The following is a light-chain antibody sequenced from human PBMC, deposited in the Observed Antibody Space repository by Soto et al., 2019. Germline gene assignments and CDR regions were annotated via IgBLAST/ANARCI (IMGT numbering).Light chain of an antibody. Sequence: QSALTQPPSASGSPGQSVTISCTGTSSDVGGYNYVSWYQQHPGKAPQLMIYEVSKRPSGVPDRFSGSKSGNTASLTVSGLQAEDEADYYCSSYAGSNNYVFGPGTKLTVL. J-gene: IGLJ1*01. V-gene: IGLV2-8*01. CDR3: SSYAGSNNYV. CDR2: EVS. CDR1: SSDVGGYNY.